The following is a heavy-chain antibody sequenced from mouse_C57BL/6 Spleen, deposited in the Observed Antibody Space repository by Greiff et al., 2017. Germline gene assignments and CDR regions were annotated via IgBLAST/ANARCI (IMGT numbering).Heavy chain of an antibody. Sequence: QVQLKQPGAELVRPGSSVKLSCKASGYTFTSYWMHWVKQRPIQGLEWIGNIDPSDSETHYNQKFKDKATLTVDKSSSTAYMQLSSLTSEDSAVYYCARALYDGYYVGMDYWGQGTSVTVSS. V-gene: IGHV1-52*01. J-gene: IGHJ4*01. CDR2: IDPSDSET. CDR3: ARALYDGYYVGMDY. CDR1: GYTFTSYW. D-gene: IGHD2-3*01.